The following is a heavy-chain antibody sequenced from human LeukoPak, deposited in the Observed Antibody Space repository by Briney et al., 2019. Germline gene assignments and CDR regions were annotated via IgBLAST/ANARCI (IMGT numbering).Heavy chain of an antibody. Sequence: GGSLRLSCAASGFTFSSYAMSWVRQAPGKGLEWVSSISGSGGSTYYADSVKSRFTISRDNSKNTLHLQMTRLRAEDTAVYYCAKYYYSNYYYGMDVWGQGTTVTVSS. CDR1: GFTFSSYA. J-gene: IGHJ6*02. V-gene: IGHV3-23*01. D-gene: IGHD4-11*01. CDR2: ISGSGGST. CDR3: AKYYYSNYYYGMDV.